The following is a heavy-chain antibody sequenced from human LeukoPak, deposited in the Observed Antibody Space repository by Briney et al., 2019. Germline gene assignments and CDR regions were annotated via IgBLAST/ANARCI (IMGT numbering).Heavy chain of an antibody. D-gene: IGHD3-10*01. J-gene: IGHJ4*02. CDR3: VKTYGMGSFSN. V-gene: IGHV3-64D*06. CDR2: LSSNGGYT. Sequence: PGGSLKLSCSASGFTFSSYAMHWVRQAPGKGLEYVSGLSSNGGYTYYADFVKDRLIISRDNSKNTLYLQMSSLRAEDTAVYYCVKTYGMGSFSNWGQGTLVTVSS. CDR1: GFTFSSYA.